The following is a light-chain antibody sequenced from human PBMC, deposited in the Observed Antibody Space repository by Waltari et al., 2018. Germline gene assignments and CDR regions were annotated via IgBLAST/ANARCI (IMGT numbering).Light chain of an antibody. CDR3: GTWDSSLSLYV. CDR2: DNE. J-gene: IGLJ1*01. V-gene: IGLV1-51*01. CDR1: SSNIGNNY. Sequence: QSVLTQPPSVSAAPGQKVNVSCSGSSSNIGNNYVSWYQQLQGSAPTLLIYDNEKRPSGFPDRLSCSKAGTSATLGITGLQTGDEADYYCGTWDSSLSLYVFGTGTKVTVL.